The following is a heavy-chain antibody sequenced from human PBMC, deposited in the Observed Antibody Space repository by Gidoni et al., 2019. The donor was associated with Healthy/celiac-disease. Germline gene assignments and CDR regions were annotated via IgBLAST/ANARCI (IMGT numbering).Heavy chain of an antibody. V-gene: IGHV3-21*01. Sequence: EVQLVESGGGLVKPGGSLRLSCAASGFTFSSYSMNWVRQAPGKGLEWVSSISSSSSYIYYEASVKGRFTISRDNAKNSLYLQMNSLRAEDTAVYYCARVWWDIVVVPAGMDVWGQGTTVTVSS. J-gene: IGHJ6*02. D-gene: IGHD2-2*01. CDR1: GFTFSSYS. CDR2: ISSSSSYI. CDR3: ARVWWDIVVVPAGMDV.